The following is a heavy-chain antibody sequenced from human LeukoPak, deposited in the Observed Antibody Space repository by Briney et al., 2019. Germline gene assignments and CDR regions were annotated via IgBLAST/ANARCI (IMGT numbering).Heavy chain of an antibody. CDR3: ARFQPLMECSSTSCPNAFDI. D-gene: IGHD2-2*01. Sequence: SVKVSCKASGGTFSSYAISWVRQAPGQGLEWMGGIIPIFGTANYAQKFQGRVTITADESTSTAYMELSSLRSEDTAVYYCARFQPLMECSSTSCPNAFDIWGQGTMVTVSS. CDR1: GGTFSSYA. J-gene: IGHJ3*02. V-gene: IGHV1-69*13. CDR2: IIPIFGTA.